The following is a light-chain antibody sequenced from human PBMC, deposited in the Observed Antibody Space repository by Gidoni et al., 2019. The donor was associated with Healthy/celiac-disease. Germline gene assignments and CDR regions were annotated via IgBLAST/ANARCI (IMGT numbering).Light chain of an antibody. J-gene: IGKJ2*01. Sequence: EIVLTQSPGTLSLSPGERATLSCRASQSVSRSYLAWYQQKPGQAPRLLIYGAASRATGRPDRFSGSGSVTDFTLTISRLEPEEFAVYYCQQYGSSPNTFGQGTKLEIK. CDR3: QQYGSSPNT. CDR1: QSVSRSY. V-gene: IGKV3-20*01. CDR2: GAA.